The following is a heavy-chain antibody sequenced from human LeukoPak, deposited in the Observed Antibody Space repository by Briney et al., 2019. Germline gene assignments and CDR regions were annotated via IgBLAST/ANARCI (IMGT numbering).Heavy chain of an antibody. CDR1: GFTFSSYA. CDR2: ISGSGGST. D-gene: IGHD5-18*01. CDR3: AKEVGYSCGYRPFDY. V-gene: IGHV3-23*01. Sequence: TGGSLRLSCAASGFTFSSYAMSWVRQAPGKGLEWVSAISGSGGSTYYADSVKGRFTISRDNSKNTLYLQMNSLRAEDTAVYYCAKEVGYSCGYRPFDYWGQGTLVTVSS. J-gene: IGHJ4*02.